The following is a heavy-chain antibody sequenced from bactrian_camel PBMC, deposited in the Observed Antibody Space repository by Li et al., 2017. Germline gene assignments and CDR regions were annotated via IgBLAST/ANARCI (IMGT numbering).Heavy chain of an antibody. D-gene: IGHD1*01. CDR3: AADLVTDEPSLVEREYYY. Sequence: HVQLVESGGGSVQAGGSLRLSCAASGYTLPMNMGWFRRLPGQEREGVAAIAGDGRTDYADSVKGRFTISRDGAKNIIELQMHSLKPEDTATYYCAADLVTDEPSLVEREYYYWGQGTQVTVS. CDR1: GYTLPMN. CDR2: IAGDGRT. J-gene: IGHJ4*01. V-gene: IGHV3S53*01.